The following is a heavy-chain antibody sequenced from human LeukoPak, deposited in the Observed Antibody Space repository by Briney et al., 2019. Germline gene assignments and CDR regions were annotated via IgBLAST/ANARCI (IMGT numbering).Heavy chain of an antibody. J-gene: IGHJ4*02. V-gene: IGHV1-18*01. CDR1: GYTFTSYG. CDR3: ARDLGRDSSGSDFDY. Sequence: ASVKVSCKASGYTFTSYGISWVRQAPGQGLEWMGWNSAYNGNTNYAQKLQGRVTMTTDTSTSTAYMELRSLRSDDTAVYYCARDLGRDSSGSDFDYWGQGTLVTVSS. D-gene: IGHD3-22*01. CDR2: NSAYNGNT.